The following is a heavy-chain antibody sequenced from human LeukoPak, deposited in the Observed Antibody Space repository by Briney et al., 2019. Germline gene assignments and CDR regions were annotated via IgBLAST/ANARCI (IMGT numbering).Heavy chain of an antibody. CDR3: ARDRIQLWYTGPKFDY. CDR1: GGSFSGYY. Sequence: SETLSLTCAVCGGSFSGYYWSWIRQPPGKGLEWIGEINHSGSTNYNPSLKSRVTISVDTSKNQFSLKLSSVTAADTAVYYCARDRIQLWYTGPKFDYWGQGTLVTVSS. D-gene: IGHD5-18*01. CDR2: INHSGST. J-gene: IGHJ4*02. V-gene: IGHV4-34*01.